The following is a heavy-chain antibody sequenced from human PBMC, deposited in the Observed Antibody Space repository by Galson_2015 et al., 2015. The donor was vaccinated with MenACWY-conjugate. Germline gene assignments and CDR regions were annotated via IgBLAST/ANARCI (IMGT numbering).Heavy chain of an antibody. J-gene: IGHJ4*02. D-gene: IGHD1-26*01. Sequence: SLRLSCAASGFTFSSYGMHWVRQAPGKGLEWVAVISYDGSNKYYADSVKGRFTISRDNSKNTLYLQMNSLRAEDTAVYYCAKEQRSGSYYVSYFDYWGQGTLVTVSS. CDR3: AKEQRSGSYYVSYFDY. CDR1: GFTFSSYG. CDR2: ISYDGSNK. V-gene: IGHV3-30*18.